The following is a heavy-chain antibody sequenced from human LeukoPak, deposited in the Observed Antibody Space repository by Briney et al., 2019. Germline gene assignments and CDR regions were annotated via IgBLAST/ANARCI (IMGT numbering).Heavy chain of an antibody. CDR3: ARGGMSYYDFWSGHSEFQH. Sequence: PGGSLRLSCAASGFTFSDYYMSWIRQAPGKGLEWVSYISSSGSTIYYADSVKGRFTISRDNAKNSLYLQMNSLRAEDTAVYYCARGGMSYYDFWSGHSEFQHWGQGTLVTVSS. D-gene: IGHD3-3*01. V-gene: IGHV3-11*04. CDR2: ISSSGSTI. J-gene: IGHJ1*01. CDR1: GFTFSDYY.